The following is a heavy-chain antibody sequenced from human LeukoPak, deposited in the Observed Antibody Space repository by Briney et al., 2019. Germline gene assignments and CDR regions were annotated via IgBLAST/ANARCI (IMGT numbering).Heavy chain of an antibody. CDR2: INHSGST. D-gene: IGHD4-17*01. CDR3: AREHLTTDY. J-gene: IGHJ4*02. V-gene: IGHV4-34*01. CDR1: GRSFSGYY. Sequence: PSETLSLTCAVYGRSFSGYYWSWIRQPPGKGLEWIGEINHSGSTNYNPSLKSRVTISVDTSKNQFSLKLSSVTAADTAVYYCAREHLTTDYWGQGTLVTVSS.